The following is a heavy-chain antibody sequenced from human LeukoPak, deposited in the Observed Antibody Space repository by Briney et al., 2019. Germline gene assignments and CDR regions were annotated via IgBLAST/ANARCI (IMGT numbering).Heavy chain of an antibody. CDR3: ARGPFGELLSPYYFDY. CDR2: IIPIFGTA. V-gene: IGHV1-69*05. Sequence: SVKVSCKASGGTFSSYAISWVRQAPGQGLEWMGGIIPIFGTANYAQKFQGRVTITTDESTSTAYMELGSLRSEDTAVYYCARGPFGELLSPYYFDYWGQGTLVTVSS. D-gene: IGHD1-26*01. J-gene: IGHJ4*02. CDR1: GGTFSSYA.